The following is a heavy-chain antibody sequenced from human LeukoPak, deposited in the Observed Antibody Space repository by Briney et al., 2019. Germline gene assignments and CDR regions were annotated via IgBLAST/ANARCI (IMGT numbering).Heavy chain of an antibody. CDR2: ISAYNGNT. Sequence: ASVKVSCKASGYTFTSYGISWVRQAPGQGLEWMGWISAYNGNTNYAQKLQGRVTMTTDTSTSTAYMELRSLRSDDTAVYYCARVNRPGRYYYYGMDVWGQGTTVTVSS. V-gene: IGHV1-18*01. J-gene: IGHJ6*02. CDR1: GYTFTSYG. CDR3: ARVNRPGRYYYYGMDV.